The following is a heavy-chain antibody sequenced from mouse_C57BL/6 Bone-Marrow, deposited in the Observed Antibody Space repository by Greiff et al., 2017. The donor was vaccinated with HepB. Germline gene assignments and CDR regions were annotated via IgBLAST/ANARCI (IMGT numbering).Heavy chain of an antibody. CDR2: IHPNSGST. V-gene: IGHV1-64*01. Sequence: VQLQQPGAELVKPGASVKLSCKASGYTFTSYWMHWVKQRPGQGLEWIGMIHPNSGSTNYNEKFKSKATLTVDKSSSTAYMQLSSLTSEDSAVYYCARGTTVVAPNYFDYWGQGTTLTVSS. J-gene: IGHJ2*01. CDR1: GYTFTSYW. D-gene: IGHD1-1*01. CDR3: ARGTTVVAPNYFDY.